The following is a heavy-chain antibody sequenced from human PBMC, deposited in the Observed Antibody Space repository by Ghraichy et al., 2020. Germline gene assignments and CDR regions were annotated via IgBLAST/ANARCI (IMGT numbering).Heavy chain of an antibody. Sequence: GESLNISCQGSGYFFTTSWIGWVRQMPGKGLEWMGIFYPVDSDIKYSPSFQGQVTISTDNPISTAYLQSSSLMASDTAMYYCARYCSGVTCFQSAFDIWGQGTMVTVSS. CDR3: ARYCSGVTCFQSAFDI. CDR1: GYFFTTSW. D-gene: IGHD2-15*01. V-gene: IGHV5-51*04. J-gene: IGHJ3*02. CDR2: FYPVDSDI.